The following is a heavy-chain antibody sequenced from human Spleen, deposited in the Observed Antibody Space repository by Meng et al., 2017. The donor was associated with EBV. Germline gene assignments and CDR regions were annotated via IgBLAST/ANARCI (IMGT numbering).Heavy chain of an antibody. D-gene: IGHD2/OR15-2a*01. CDR2: INHSGRS. V-gene: IGHV4-34*01. J-gene: IGHJ5*02. Sequence: HVQLPQWGGGLLKPSETLSLTCAVYGGSFSGYFWSWIRQPPGKGLEWIGEINHSGRSNYNPSLKSRVTMSVNKSKNQFSLNLSSVTAADTAVYYCARWRRNSRNYLAGFDPWGQGTLVTVSS. CDR1: GGSFSGYF. CDR3: ARWRRNSRNYLAGFDP.